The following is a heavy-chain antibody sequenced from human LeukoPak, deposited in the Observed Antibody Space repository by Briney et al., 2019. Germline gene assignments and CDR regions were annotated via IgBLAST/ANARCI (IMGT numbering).Heavy chain of an antibody. Sequence: SETLSLTCTVSSGSISSSGYYWGWVRQPPGKGLEWIATIYYSGNTYYNPSLKSRVTISVDTSKSQFSLKLSSVTAADTAVYYCARHATIAGRPPRYYHHMDVWGRGTTVTVSS. D-gene: IGHD6-6*01. V-gene: IGHV4-39*01. CDR1: SGSISSSGYY. CDR3: ARHATIAGRPPRYYHHMDV. CDR2: IYYSGNT. J-gene: IGHJ6*03.